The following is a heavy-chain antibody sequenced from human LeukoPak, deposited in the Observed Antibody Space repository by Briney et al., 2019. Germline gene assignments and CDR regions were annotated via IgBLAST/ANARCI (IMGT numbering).Heavy chain of an antibody. CDR2: ISSSSSYI. V-gene: IGHV3-21*01. CDR1: GFTFSSYS. D-gene: IGHD6-13*01. CDR3: ARDTLTYSSSWYYFDY. Sequence: GGSLRLSCAASGFTFSSYSMNWVRQAPGKGLEWVSSISSSSSYIYYAGSVKGRFTISRDNAKNSLYLQMNSLRAEDTAVYYCARDTLTYSSSWYYFDYWGQGTLVTVSS. J-gene: IGHJ4*02.